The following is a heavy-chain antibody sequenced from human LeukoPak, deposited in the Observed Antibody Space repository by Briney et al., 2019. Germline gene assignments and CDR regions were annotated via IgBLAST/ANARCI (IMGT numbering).Heavy chain of an antibody. CDR1: GFTFSSYD. D-gene: IGHD4-17*01. V-gene: IGHV3-13*01. CDR3: ARSVPGDSYFDY. CDR2: IGTAADT. J-gene: IGHJ4*02. Sequence: GGSLRLSCAASGFTFSSYDMHWVRQATGKGLEWVSTIGTAADTYYPGSVKGRFTISRENSKNYFYLQMNSLRAGDTAVYYCARSVPGDSYFDYWGQGTLVTVSS.